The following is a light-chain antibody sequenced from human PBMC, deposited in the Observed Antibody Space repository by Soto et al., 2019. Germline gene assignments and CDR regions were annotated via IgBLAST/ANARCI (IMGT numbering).Light chain of an antibody. CDR1: SSDVGGYNY. CDR2: AVS. CDR3: SSYTSSSTVV. J-gene: IGLJ2*01. Sequence: QSALTQPASVSGSPGQSITISCTGTSSDVGGYNYVSWYQQHPGKAPKLMIYAVSNRPSGVSNRFSGAKSGNTASLTISGLKAEDEGDYYCSSYTSSSTVVFGGGTQLTVL. V-gene: IGLV2-14*01.